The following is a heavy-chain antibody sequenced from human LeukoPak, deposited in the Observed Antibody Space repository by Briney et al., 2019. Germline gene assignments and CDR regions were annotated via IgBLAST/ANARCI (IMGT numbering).Heavy chain of an antibody. D-gene: IGHD2-15*01. CDR1: GFTFSSYS. CDR3: AKSCSGGSCFPDS. V-gene: IGHV3-21*01. Sequence: PGGSLRLSCAASGFTFSSYSMNWVRQAPGKGLEWVSSISSSSSYIYYADSVKGRFTISRDNAKNSLYLQMNGLRAEDTAVYYCAKSCSGGSCFPDSWGQGTPVTVSS. CDR2: ISSSSSYI. J-gene: IGHJ4*02.